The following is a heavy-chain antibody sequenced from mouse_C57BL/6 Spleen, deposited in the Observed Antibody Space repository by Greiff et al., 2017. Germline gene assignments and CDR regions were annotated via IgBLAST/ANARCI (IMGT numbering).Heavy chain of an antibody. V-gene: IGHV3-6*01. J-gene: IGHJ4*01. Sequence: VQLQQSGPGLVKPSQSLSLTCSVTGYSITSGYYWNWIRQFPGNKLEWMGYISYDGSNNYNPSLKNRISITRDTSKNQFFLKLNSVTTEDTATYYCARVDDYDVGAMDYWGQGTSVTVSS. D-gene: IGHD2-4*01. CDR1: GYSITSGYY. CDR3: ARVDDYDVGAMDY. CDR2: ISYDGSN.